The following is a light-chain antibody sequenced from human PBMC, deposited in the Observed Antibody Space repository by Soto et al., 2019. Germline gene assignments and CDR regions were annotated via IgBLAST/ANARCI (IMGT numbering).Light chain of an antibody. V-gene: IGLV2-11*01. CDR3: CSYAGSYTLV. Sequence: GQSFTLSCTGTSSDVGGYHYVSWYQHHPGKAPKIIIYDVNKRPSGVPDRFSGSKSGNTASLTISGLQTEDEADYYCCSYAGSYTLVFGGGTQLTVL. CDR1: SSDVGGYHY. CDR2: DVN. J-gene: IGLJ2*01.